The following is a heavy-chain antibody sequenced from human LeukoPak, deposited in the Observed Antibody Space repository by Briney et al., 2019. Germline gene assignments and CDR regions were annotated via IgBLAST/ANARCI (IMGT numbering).Heavy chain of an antibody. CDR1: GGTFSSYA. CDR2: INPIFGTA. Sequence: GSSVKVSCKASGGTFSSYAISWVRQAPGQGLEWMGGINPIFGTANYAQKFQGRVTITTDESTSTAYMELGSLRSEDTAVYYCARARYYDILTGYYHFDYWGQGTLVTVSS. CDR3: ARARYYDILTGYYHFDY. D-gene: IGHD3-9*01. V-gene: IGHV1-69*05. J-gene: IGHJ4*02.